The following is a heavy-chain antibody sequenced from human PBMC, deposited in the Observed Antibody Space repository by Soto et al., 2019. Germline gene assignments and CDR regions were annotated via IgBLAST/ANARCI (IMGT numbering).Heavy chain of an antibody. CDR1: GGTFSSYT. CDR2: IIPILGIA. V-gene: IGHV1-69*08. CDR3: ARDIGYSHGYGWFDP. Sequence: QVQLVQSGAEVKKPGSSVKVSCKASGGTFSSYTISWVRQAPGQGLEWMGRIIPILGIANYAQKFQGRVTITADKSTSTAYMELSSLRSEDTAVYYCARDIGYSHGYGWFDPWGQGTLVTVSS. D-gene: IGHD5-18*01. J-gene: IGHJ5*02.